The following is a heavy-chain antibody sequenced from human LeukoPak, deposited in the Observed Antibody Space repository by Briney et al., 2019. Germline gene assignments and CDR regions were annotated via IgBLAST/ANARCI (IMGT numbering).Heavy chain of an antibody. CDR2: IIPILGIA. V-gene: IGHV1-69*04. CDR1: GGTFSSYA. J-gene: IGHJ4*02. D-gene: IGHD3-10*01. CDR3: ARGGETTEERRSWFDY. Sequence: SVKVSCKASGGTFSSYAISWVRQAPGQGLEWMGRIIPILGIANYAQKFQGRVTITADKSTSTAYMELSSLRSEDTAVYYCARGGETTEERRSWFDYWGQGTLVTVSS.